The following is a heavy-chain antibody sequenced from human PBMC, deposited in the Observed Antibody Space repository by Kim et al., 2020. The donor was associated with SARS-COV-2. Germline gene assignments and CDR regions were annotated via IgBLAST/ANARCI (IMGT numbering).Heavy chain of an antibody. D-gene: IGHD2-21*02. CDR2: IWYDGTNT. CDR3: ATDPKYSSDWYYFDH. V-gene: IGHV3-30*02. J-gene: IGHJ4*02. Sequence: GGSLRLSCVASGFVFSSYGMHWVHQAPGKGPEWVASIWYDGTNTVYADSVKGRFTISRDNSKNTLYLKMNGLRVGDTAVYYCATDPKYSSDWYYFDHWGVESRVSVSS. CDR1: GFVFSSYG.